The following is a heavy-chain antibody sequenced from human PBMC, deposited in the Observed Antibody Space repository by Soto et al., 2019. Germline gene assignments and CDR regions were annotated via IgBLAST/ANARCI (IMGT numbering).Heavy chain of an antibody. CDR2: IIPGFGTA. CDR1: GGTFSSYA. Sequence: QVQLVQPGAEVKKPGDSVTVSCKASGGTFSSYAISWLRHAPGPGLEWMGGIIPGFGTANYAQKFQGRDSITADESASTAYMEVSRLRSEDTAVYYCARNGDGTYYDSRGYYYGAYWGEGTLVIVSS. CDR3: ARNGDGTYYDSRGYYYGAY. V-gene: IGHV1-69*01. D-gene: IGHD3-22*01. J-gene: IGHJ4*02.